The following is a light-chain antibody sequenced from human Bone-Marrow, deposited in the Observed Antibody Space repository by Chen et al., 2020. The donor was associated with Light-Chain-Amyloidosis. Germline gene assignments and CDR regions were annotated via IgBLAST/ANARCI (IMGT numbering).Light chain of an antibody. Sequence: DIQMTQSPSSLSASVGDRVTITCQASHDISNYLNWFQQKPGKAPKLLIDDASNLQAGVPSRFSGSGSGTDFTFNISSLQPEDTATYYCQQYNYRPITFGQGTRLEIK. CDR3: QQYNYRPIT. V-gene: IGKV1-33*01. J-gene: IGKJ5*01. CDR2: DAS. CDR1: HDISNY.